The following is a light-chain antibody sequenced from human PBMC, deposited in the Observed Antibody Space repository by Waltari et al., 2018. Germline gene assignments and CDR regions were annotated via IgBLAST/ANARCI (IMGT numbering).Light chain of an antibody. CDR1: QSVSSSY. CDR2: GAS. Sequence: EIVLTQSPGTLSLSPGERATLSCRASQSVSSSYLAWYQQKPGQAPRLLIYGASSRATGIPDRFSGIGSGTDFTLTISRLEPEDFAVYYCQQYGSSPMWTFGQGTKLEIK. J-gene: IGKJ2*02. CDR3: QQYGSSPMWT. V-gene: IGKV3-20*01.